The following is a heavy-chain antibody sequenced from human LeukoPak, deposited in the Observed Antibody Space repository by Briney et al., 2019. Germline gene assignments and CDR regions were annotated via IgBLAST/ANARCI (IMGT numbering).Heavy chain of an antibody. D-gene: IGHD3-22*01. CDR2: IYYSGST. CDR1: GGSINSYY. Sequence: SETLSLTCTVSGGSINSYYWSWIRQPPGKGLEWIGYIYYSGSTNYNPSLKSRVTISVDTSKNQFSLQLSSVTAADTAVYYCARARDYYESSGYSYWGQGTLATVSS. J-gene: IGHJ4*02. V-gene: IGHV4-59*01. CDR3: ARARDYYESSGYSY.